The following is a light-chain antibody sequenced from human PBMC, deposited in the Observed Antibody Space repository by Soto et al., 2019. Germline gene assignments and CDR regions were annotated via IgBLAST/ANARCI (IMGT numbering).Light chain of an antibody. CDR3: QQYGDSTWT. V-gene: IGKV3-20*01. CDR1: QSVSSTF. CDR2: GAS. Sequence: EIVLTQSPGTLSLSTGERATLSCRASQSVSSTFLAWYQQKPGQAPRLLIYGASSRATGIPDRFSGSGSGTEFSLTIRRLEPDDFAVYYCQQYGDSTWTFGQGTKVDIK. J-gene: IGKJ1*01.